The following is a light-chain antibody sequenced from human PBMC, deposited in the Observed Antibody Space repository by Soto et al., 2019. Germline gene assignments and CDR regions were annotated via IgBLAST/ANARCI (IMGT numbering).Light chain of an antibody. J-gene: IGLJ1*01. Sequence: QAVVTQEPSLTVSPGGTVTLTCASSTGAVTSGYYPTWFQQKPGQAPRALIYSTSNQHSWTPARFSGSLLGGKAALTLSGVQPEDEAEYYCLLYYGGGYVFGTGTKVTVL. V-gene: IGLV7-43*01. CDR3: LLYYGGGYV. CDR1: TGAVTSGYY. CDR2: STS.